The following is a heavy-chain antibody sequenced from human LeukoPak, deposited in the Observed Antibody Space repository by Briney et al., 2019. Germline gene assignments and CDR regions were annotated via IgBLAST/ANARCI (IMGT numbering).Heavy chain of an antibody. CDR1: GFSFSTCA. Sequence: PGGSLRLSCAASGFSFSTCATNWVRQAPGKGLEWVSAISGSGSNTYYADSVKGRFTIPRDNSKNTLYLQMNSLGAEGTALYYCAKDVRGYNRPFDYWGQGTLVSVSS. J-gene: IGHJ4*02. D-gene: IGHD3-10*02. CDR2: ISGSGSNT. CDR3: AKDVRGYNRPFDY. V-gene: IGHV3-23*01.